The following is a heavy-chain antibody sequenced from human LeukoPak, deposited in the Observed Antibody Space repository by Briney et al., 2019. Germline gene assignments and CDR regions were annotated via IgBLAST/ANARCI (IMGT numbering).Heavy chain of an antibody. CDR3: VKVGGGGGCYWSA. J-gene: IGHJ4*02. V-gene: IGHV3-23*01. CDR1: GFTVSNYV. Sequence: RGSLRLSCTRSGFTVSNYVMSWVRQAAGKRLDWVSGISDSGDDTEYADSVKGRFTISIDNSKNTLSLQMNILRVEDTAVYYCVKVGGGGGCYWSARGQRTLVTVSS. CDR2: ISDSGDDT. D-gene: IGHD6-19*01.